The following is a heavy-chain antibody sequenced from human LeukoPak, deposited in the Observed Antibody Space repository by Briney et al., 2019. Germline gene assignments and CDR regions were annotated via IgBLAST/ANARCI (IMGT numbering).Heavy chain of an antibody. Sequence: PGGSLRLSCAASGFTFSSYWMHWVRQAPGKGLVWVSRINSDGSTTNYADSVKGRFTISRDNAKNTLYLQMNSLRAEDTAMYYCARRSSGSPPFYFDYWGQGTLLTVSS. CDR1: GFTFSSYW. V-gene: IGHV3-74*01. J-gene: IGHJ4*02. CDR3: ARRSSGSPPFYFDY. CDR2: INSDGSTT. D-gene: IGHD1-26*01.